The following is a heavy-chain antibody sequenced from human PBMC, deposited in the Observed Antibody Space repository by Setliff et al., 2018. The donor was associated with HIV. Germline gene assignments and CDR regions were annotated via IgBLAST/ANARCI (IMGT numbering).Heavy chain of an antibody. CDR3: ARDNALIRAPFEY. Sequence: SETLSLTCTVSGGSIRSHYWSWVRQPPGKGLEWIGYIFYSGTTNYSPSFRGRVTISIDSSRNQFSLRLNSVSAADTAIYYCARDNALIRAPFEYWGQGALVTVSS. V-gene: IGHV4-59*11. CDR1: GGSIRSHY. J-gene: IGHJ4*02. CDR2: IFYSGTT. D-gene: IGHD2-21*01.